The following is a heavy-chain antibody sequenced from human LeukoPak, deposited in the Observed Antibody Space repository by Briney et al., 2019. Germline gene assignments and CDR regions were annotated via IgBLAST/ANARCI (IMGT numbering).Heavy chain of an antibody. J-gene: IGHJ6*02. D-gene: IGHD3-22*01. CDR3: AKDHLSGYDYYYYGMDV. CDR1: GFTFSSYG. V-gene: IGHV3-30*18. Sequence: GGPLRLSCAASGFTFSSYGMHWVRQAPGKGLEWVAVISYDGSNKYYAGSVKGRFTISRDNSKNTLYLQMNSLRAEDTAVYYCAKDHLSGYDYYYYGMDVWGQGTTVTVSS. CDR2: ISYDGSNK.